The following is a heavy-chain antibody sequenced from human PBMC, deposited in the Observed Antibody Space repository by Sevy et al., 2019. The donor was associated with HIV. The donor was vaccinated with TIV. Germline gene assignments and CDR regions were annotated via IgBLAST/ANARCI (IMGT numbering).Heavy chain of an antibody. CDR2: LSFGCGEI. D-gene: IGHD2-8*01. CDR1: EFTFSKYS. J-gene: IGHJ4*02. Sequence: GGSLRLSCAASEFTFSKYSMSWVRQPPGKGLEWVSTLSFGCGEINYADSVKGRFTISRDNSKSSGYLQMNNLRPEDTAVYYCAREGCTKPHDYWGQGTLVTVSS. CDR3: AREGCTKPHDY. V-gene: IGHV3-23*01.